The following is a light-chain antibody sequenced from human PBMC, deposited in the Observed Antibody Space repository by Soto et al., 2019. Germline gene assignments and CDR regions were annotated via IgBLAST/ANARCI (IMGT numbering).Light chain of an antibody. Sequence: QSALTQPASVSGSPGQSITISCTGTSSDVGGYNYVSWYQQHPGKAPKLMIYEVSNRPSGVSNRFSGSKSGNTAFLTISGLQAEDEADYSCSSYTSSSTLVFGNGTKVTVL. V-gene: IGLV2-14*01. CDR2: EVS. CDR1: SSDVGGYNY. CDR3: SSYTSSSTLV. J-gene: IGLJ1*01.